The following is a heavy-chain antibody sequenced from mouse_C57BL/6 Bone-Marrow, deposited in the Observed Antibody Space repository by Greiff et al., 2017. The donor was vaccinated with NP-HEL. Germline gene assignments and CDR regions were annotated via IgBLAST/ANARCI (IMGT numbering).Heavy chain of an antibody. D-gene: IGHD2-4*01. J-gene: IGHJ2*01. V-gene: IGHV5-6*02. CDR2: IRSGGSYT. CDR3: ARHIRYYDYDP. CDR1: GFTFSSYG. Sequence: DVKLVESGGDLVKPGGSLKLSCAASGFTFSSYGMSWVRQTPDKRLEWVATIRSGGSYTYYPDSVKGRFTISRDNAKNTLYLQMSSLKSEDTAMYYCARHIRYYDYDPWGQGTTLTVSS.